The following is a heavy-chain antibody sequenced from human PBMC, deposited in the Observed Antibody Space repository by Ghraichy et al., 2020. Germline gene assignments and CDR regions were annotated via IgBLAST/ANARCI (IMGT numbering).Heavy chain of an antibody. D-gene: IGHD3-16*01. CDR2: IKQDGSEK. Sequence: GGSLRLSCAASGFTFSSYWMTWVRQAPGKGLEWVANIKQDGSEKYNVDSVEGRFTISRDNAKKSLYLQMNSLRVEDTAVYYCARDYRSAGAGGPQPVGYWGQGTLVTVSS. V-gene: IGHV3-7*01. CDR3: ARDYRSAGAGGPQPVGY. J-gene: IGHJ4*02. CDR1: GFTFSSYW.